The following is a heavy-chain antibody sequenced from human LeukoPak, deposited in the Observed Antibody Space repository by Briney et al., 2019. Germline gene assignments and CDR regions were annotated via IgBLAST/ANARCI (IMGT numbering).Heavy chain of an antibody. D-gene: IGHD3-9*01. Sequence: GGSLRLSCAASGFTFSSYGMSWVRQAPGKGLEWVSGISGSGGSTYYADSVKGRFTISRDNARNSLSLQMNSLTAEDTAVYYCASPGSISTGGPIWGQGSLVTVSS. CDR2: ISGSGGST. CDR1: GFTFSSYG. V-gene: IGHV3-23*01. J-gene: IGHJ4*02. CDR3: ASPGSISTGGPI.